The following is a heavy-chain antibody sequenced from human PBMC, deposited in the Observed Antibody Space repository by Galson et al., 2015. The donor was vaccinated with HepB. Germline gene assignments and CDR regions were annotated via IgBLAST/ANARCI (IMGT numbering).Heavy chain of an antibody. CDR2: MNPNSGNT. D-gene: IGHD2-8*01. CDR3: AIGLMVYEYYFDY. Sequence: SVKVSCKASGYTFTSYDINWVRQATGQGLEWMGWMNPNSGNTGYAQKFQGRVTMTRNTSISTAYMELSSLRSEDTAVYYCAIGLMVYEYYFDYWGQGTLVTVSS. V-gene: IGHV1-8*01. J-gene: IGHJ4*02. CDR1: GYTFTSYD.